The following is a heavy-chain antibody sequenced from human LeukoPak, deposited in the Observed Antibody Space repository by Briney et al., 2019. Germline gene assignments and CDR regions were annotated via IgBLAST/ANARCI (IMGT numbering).Heavy chain of an antibody. V-gene: IGHV4-59*01. D-gene: IGHD5-24*01. Sequence: SETLSLTCTVSGGSISSYYWSWIRQPPGKGLEWIGYIYYSGSTNYNPSLKSRVTISVDTSKNQFSLKLSSVTAADTAVYYCARGRWLQSHPFDYWGQGTLVTVSS. CDR2: IYYSGST. J-gene: IGHJ4*02. CDR1: GGSISSYY. CDR3: ARGRWLQSHPFDY.